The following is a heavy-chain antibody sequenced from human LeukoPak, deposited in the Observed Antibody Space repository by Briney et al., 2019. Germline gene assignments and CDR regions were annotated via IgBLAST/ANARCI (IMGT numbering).Heavy chain of an antibody. V-gene: IGHV4-59*08. D-gene: IGHD6-6*01. J-gene: IGHJ3*02. Sequence: SGTLSLTCTVSGGSISSYYWNWIRQPPGKGLEWIGYIFDSGSINYNPSLKSRVTKLVDTSKNQFSLRLSSVTGADTAVYYCAREYSSSSGRIAFDIWGQGTMVTVSS. CDR2: IFDSGSI. CDR3: AREYSSSSGRIAFDI. CDR1: GGSISSYY.